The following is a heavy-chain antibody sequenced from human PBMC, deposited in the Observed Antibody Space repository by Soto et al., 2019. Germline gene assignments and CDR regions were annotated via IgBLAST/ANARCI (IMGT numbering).Heavy chain of an antibody. CDR1: GYTFTSYY. J-gene: IGHJ4*02. V-gene: IGHV1-46*01. CDR3: ARARNYFDY. Sequence: QVQLVQSGAEVKKPGASVKVSCKASGYTFTSYYMHWVRQAPGEGLEWMGIINPSGGYTSYAQKFQGRVTMTRDTSTRSVYMELSSLRSEDTAVYYCARARNYFDYWGQGTLVTVSS. CDR2: INPSGGYT.